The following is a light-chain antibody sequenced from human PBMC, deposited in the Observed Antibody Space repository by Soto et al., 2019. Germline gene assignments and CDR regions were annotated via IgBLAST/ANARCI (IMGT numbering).Light chain of an antibody. CDR1: SSDVGGSNY. Sequence: SVLTQPASVSGTTGQLITVSCTGISSDVGGSNYVSWYQQHPVKAPRLIIFDVNNRPSGVSPRFSGSKSGNTASLTISGLQAEDEAHYFCTSYRRGPLYVFGTGTKVTVL. J-gene: IGLJ1*01. CDR3: TSYRRGPLYV. V-gene: IGLV2-14*03. CDR2: DVN.